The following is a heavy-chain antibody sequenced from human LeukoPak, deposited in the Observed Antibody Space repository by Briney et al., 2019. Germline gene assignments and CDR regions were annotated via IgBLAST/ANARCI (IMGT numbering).Heavy chain of an antibody. J-gene: IGHJ4*02. V-gene: IGHV4-39*07. D-gene: IGHD3-22*01. CDR2: FYYSGST. CDR3: ARDRYYYDSSGSQFDY. CDR1: GGSISSNNYY. Sequence: SETLSLTCTVSGGSISSNNYYWGWIRQPPGKGLEWIGSFYYSGSTYYNPSLKSRVTMSVDTSKNQFSLNLNSVTAADTAVYYCARDRYYYDSSGSQFDYWVQGTLVTVSS.